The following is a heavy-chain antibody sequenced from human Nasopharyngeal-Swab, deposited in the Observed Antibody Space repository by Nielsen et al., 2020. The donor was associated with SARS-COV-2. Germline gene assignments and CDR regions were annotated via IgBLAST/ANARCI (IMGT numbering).Heavy chain of an antibody. CDR1: GYSFTNYW. J-gene: IGHJ6*02. D-gene: IGHD3-3*01. CDR3: ARLIGGRSGYFGMDV. V-gene: IGHV5-51*01. CDR2: IYPGDSDT. Sequence: GESLKISCKGSGYSFTNYWIGWVRQMPGKGLEWMGIIYPGDSDTRYSPSFQGQVTISADKSISTAYLQWSSLKASDTAMYYCARLIGGRSGYFGMDVWGQGTTVTVSS.